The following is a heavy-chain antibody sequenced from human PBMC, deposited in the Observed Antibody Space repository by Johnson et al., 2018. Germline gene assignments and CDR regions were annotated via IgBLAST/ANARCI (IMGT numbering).Heavy chain of an antibody. D-gene: IGHD4-17*01. Sequence: QVQLVQSGGGVVQPGRSLRLSCAASGFTFSSYAMHWVRQAPGKGLEWVALISYDGNKNYYGASVKGRFTISRDNSKKTLYLQMNNMRAEDTALYYCARGGAGYGYYRYNYHMAVWGKGAPGNVSS. CDR3: ARGGAGYGYYRYNYHMAV. CDR1: GFTFSSYA. CDR2: ISYDGNKN. J-gene: IGHJ6*03. V-gene: IGHV3-30-3*01.